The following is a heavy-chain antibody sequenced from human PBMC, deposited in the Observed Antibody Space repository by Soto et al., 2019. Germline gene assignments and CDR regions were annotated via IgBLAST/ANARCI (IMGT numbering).Heavy chain of an antibody. D-gene: IGHD4-17*01. CDR2: IYTSGST. V-gene: IGHV4-4*07. Sequence: KPSETLSLTCTVSGGSISSYYWSWIRQPAGKGLEWIGRIYTSGSTNYNPSLKSRVTMSVDTSKNQFSLKLSSVTAADTAVYYCARATMTTVTHTAENYYYYGMDVWGQGTTVTVSS. CDR1: GGSISSYY. CDR3: ARATMTTVTHTAENYYYYGMDV. J-gene: IGHJ6*02.